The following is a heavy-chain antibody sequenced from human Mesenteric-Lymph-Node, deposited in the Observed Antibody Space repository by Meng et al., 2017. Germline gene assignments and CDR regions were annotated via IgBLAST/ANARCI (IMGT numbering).Heavy chain of an antibody. D-gene: IGHD2-2*01. Sequence: QGQLQQWGAGLLKPSETLSLTCAVHGGSFSGYYWSWIRQPPGKGLEWIGEINHSGSTNYNPSLKSRVTISVDTSKNQFSLKLSSVTAADTAVYYCARTIGGADIVVVPAAYYFDYWGQGTLVTVSS. CDR1: GGSFSGYY. CDR2: INHSGST. CDR3: ARTIGGADIVVVPAAYYFDY. J-gene: IGHJ4*02. V-gene: IGHV4-34*01.